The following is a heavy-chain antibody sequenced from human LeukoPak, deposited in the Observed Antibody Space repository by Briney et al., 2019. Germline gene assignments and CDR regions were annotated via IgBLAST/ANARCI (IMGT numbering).Heavy chain of an antibody. D-gene: IGHD1-7*01. J-gene: IGHJ4*02. V-gene: IGHV3-74*01. CDR1: GSTFSSYW. CDR3: ARDARITGTTGPFDC. Sequence: TGGSLRLSCAASGSTFSSYWMHWVRQDPGKGLVWVSRINSDGSSTSYADSVKGRFTISRDNAKNTMYLQMTSLRAEDTAVYYCARDARITGTTGPFDCWGQGALVTVSS. CDR2: INSDGSST.